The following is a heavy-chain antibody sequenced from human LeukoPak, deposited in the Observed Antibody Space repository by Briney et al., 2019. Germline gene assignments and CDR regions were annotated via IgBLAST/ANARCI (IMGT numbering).Heavy chain of an antibody. V-gene: IGHV1-46*01. CDR1: GYTFTSYA. D-gene: IGHD2-15*01. CDR3: ARGRGYCSGGNCYFIDY. Sequence: ASVKVSCKASGYTFTSYAISWVRQAPGQGLEWMGIINPSGGSTSYAQKFQGRVTMTRDMSTSTVYMELSSLRSEDMAVYYCARGRGYCSGGNCYFIDYWGQGTLVTVSS. CDR2: INPSGGST. J-gene: IGHJ4*02.